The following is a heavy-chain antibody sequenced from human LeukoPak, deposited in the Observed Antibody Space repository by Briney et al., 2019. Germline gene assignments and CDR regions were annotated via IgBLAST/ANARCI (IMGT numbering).Heavy chain of an antibody. CDR3: ASLGSGSP. Sequence: SETLSLTCAVYGGSFSGYYWSWIRQPPEKGLEWIGEINHSGSTNYNPSLKSRVTISVDTSKNQFSLKLSSVTAADTAVYYCASLGSGSPWGQGTLVTVSS. J-gene: IGHJ5*02. CDR2: INHSGST. V-gene: IGHV4-34*01. CDR1: GGSFSGYY. D-gene: IGHD3-10*01.